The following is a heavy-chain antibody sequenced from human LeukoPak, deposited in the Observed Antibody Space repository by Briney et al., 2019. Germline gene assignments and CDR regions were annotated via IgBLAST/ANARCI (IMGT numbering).Heavy chain of an antibody. CDR3: ERAYGDYYDYYYYMDV. Sequence: SETLSLTCAVYGGSFSGYYWSWIRQPPGKGLEWIGEINHSGSTNYNPSLKSRVTISVDKSKNQSSLKLSSVTAADTAVYYCERAYGDYYDYYYYMDVWGKGTTVTVSS. J-gene: IGHJ6*03. V-gene: IGHV4-34*01. CDR2: INHSGST. D-gene: IGHD4-17*01. CDR1: GGSFSGYY.